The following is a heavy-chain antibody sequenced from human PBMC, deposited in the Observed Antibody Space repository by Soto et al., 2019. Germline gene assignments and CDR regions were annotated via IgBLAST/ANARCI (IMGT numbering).Heavy chain of an antibody. CDR1: GGSISSSNW. CDR2: IYQSGTT. Sequence: QVQLQESGPGLVKPSGTLSLTCAVSGGSISSSNWWSWVRQPPGKGLEWIGEIYQSGTTNYNPSLKSRVAISVDKSKNQFALNLISVTAADTAVYYCARQLGQYYFDYWGQGTLVPVSS. J-gene: IGHJ4*02. V-gene: IGHV4-4*02. D-gene: IGHD7-27*01. CDR3: ARQLGQYYFDY.